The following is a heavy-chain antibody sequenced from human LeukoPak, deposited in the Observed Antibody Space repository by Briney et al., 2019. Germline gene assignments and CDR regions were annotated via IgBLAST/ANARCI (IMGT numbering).Heavy chain of an antibody. CDR2: TYSGGTT. Sequence: HPGGSLRLSCAASGFTASSNYMSWVRQALGKGLEWVSLTYSGGTTYYADSVRGRFTISRDNSKNTLYLQMNSLRAEDTAVYYCARGMATTAPWFDSWGQGTLVTVSS. CDR1: GFTASSNY. D-gene: IGHD5-24*01. J-gene: IGHJ5*01. CDR3: ARGMATTAPWFDS. V-gene: IGHV3-66*02.